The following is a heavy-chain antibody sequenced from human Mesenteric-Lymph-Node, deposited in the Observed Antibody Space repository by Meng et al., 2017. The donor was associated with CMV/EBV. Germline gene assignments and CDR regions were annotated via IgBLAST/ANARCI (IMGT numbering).Heavy chain of an antibody. CDR2: VYPGDSDT. D-gene: IGHD3-3*01. CDR3: ARHSGYYDFWSNHEKWFDP. J-gene: IGHJ5*02. CDR1: GYSFTNYW. V-gene: IGHV5-51*01. Sequence: GESLKISCKGSGYSFTNYWIAWVRQMPGKGLEWMGIVYPGDSDTRYSPSFQGQVTISADKSISTAYLQWSSLKASDTAIYYCARHSGYYDFWSNHEKWFDPWGQGTLVTVSS.